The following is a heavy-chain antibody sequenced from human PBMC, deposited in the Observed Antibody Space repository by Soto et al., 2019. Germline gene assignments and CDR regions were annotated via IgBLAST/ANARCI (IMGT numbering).Heavy chain of an antibody. Sequence: VSGFSLSNARMGVSWIRQPPGKALEWLAHIFSNDEKSYSTSLKSRLAISKDTSKSQVVLTMTNMDPVDTATYYCARIRTYIAAPWWYFDLWGRGTLVTVSS. V-gene: IGHV2-26*01. CDR2: IFSNDEK. CDR3: ARIRTYIAAPWWYFDL. D-gene: IGHD6-13*01. CDR1: GFSLSNARMG. J-gene: IGHJ2*01.